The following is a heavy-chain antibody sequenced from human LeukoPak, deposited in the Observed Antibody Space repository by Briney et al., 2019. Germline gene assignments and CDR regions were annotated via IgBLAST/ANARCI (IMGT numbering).Heavy chain of an antibody. CDR3: AKPGSWTAAAGFSYYMDV. CDR2: ISGSGGST. Sequence: PWGSLRLSCAASGFTFSSCGMSWVRQVPGKGLGWVSAISGSGGSTYYADSVKGRFTISRDNSKNTLYLQMDSLRAEDTAVYYCAKPGSWTAAAGFSYYMDVWGKGTTVTVSS. V-gene: IGHV3-23*01. D-gene: IGHD6-13*01. CDR1: GFTFSSCG. J-gene: IGHJ6*03.